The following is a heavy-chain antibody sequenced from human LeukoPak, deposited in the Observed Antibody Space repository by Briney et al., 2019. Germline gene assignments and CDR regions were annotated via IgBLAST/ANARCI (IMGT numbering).Heavy chain of an antibody. CDR3: ASETTVTTLYYFDY. J-gene: IGHJ4*02. CDR2: IYTSGST. V-gene: IGHV4-61*02. D-gene: IGHD4-17*01. CDR1: GVSISSGSYY. Sequence: ASQTLSLTCTVSGVSISSGSYYWSWIRQPAGKGLEWIGRIYTSGSTNYNPSLKSRVTMSVDTSKNQFSLKLSSVTAADTAVYYCASETTVTTLYYFDYWGQGTLVTVSS.